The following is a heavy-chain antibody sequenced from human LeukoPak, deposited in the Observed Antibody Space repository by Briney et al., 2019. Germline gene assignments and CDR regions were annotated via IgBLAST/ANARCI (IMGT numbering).Heavy chain of an antibody. Sequence: GGSLRLSCAASGFTFSDYYMSWIRQAPGKGLEWVSYISSSGSTIYYADSVKGRFTISRDNAKNSLYLQMNSLRAEDTAVYYCARGAYYYDSSGYYHGAWGQGTLVTVSS. D-gene: IGHD3-22*01. J-gene: IGHJ5*02. CDR1: GFTFSDYY. CDR2: ISSSGSTI. V-gene: IGHV3-11*01. CDR3: ARGAYYYDSSGYYHGA.